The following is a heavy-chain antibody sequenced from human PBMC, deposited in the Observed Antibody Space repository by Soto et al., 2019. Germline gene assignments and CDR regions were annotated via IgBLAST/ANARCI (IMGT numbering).Heavy chain of an antibody. CDR1: GGSISSSSYY. V-gene: IGHV4-39*01. Sequence: SETLSLTCTVSGGSISSSSYYWGWIRQPPGKGLEWIGSIYYSGSTYYNPSLKSRVTISVDTSKNQFSLKLSSVTAADTAVYYCARHRRYGAVDYWGQGTLVTVSS. D-gene: IGHD4-17*01. CDR3: ARHRRYGAVDY. CDR2: IYYSGST. J-gene: IGHJ4*02.